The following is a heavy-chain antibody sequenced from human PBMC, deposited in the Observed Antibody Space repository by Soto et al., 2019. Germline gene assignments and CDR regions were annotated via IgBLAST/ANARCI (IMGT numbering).Heavy chain of an antibody. CDR3: ARGDYADY. Sequence: PSETLSLTCTVSGGSISSGGYYLSWIRQHPGKGLEWIGYIYYGGSTYYNPSLKSRVTISVDTSKTQFSLKLSSVTAAETAVYYCARGDYADYWGQGTLVTVSS. V-gene: IGHV4-31*03. CDR1: GGSISSGGYY. J-gene: IGHJ4*02. CDR2: IYYGGST.